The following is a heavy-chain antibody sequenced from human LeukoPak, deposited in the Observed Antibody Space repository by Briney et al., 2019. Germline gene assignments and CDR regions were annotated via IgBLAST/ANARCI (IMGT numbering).Heavy chain of an antibody. J-gene: IGHJ6*03. CDR1: GFTVSSNY. D-gene: IGHD6-19*01. CDR3: ARPVIAVAGKYYYYYYMDV. CDR2: IYSGGST. V-gene: IGHV3-53*01. Sequence: GGSLRLSCAASGFTVSSNYMSWVRQAPGKGLEWVSVIYSGGSTYYADSVKGRFSISRDNSKNTLYLQMNSLRAEDTAVYYCARPVIAVAGKYYYYYYMDVWGKGTTVTVSS.